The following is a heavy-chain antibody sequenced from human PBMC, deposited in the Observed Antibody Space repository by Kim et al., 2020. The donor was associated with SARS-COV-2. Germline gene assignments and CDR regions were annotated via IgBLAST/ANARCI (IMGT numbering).Heavy chain of an antibody. CDR3: ARDQSGGSYYFGHYYYGMDV. D-gene: IGHD1-26*01. CDR2: ISSSSSYI. Sequence: GGSLRLSCAASGFTFSSYSMNWVRQAPGKGLEWVSSISSSSSYIYYADSVKGRFTISRDNAKNSLYLQMNSLRAEDTAVYYCARDQSGGSYYFGHYYYGMDVWGQGTTVTVSS. CDR1: GFTFSSYS. V-gene: IGHV3-21*01. J-gene: IGHJ6*02.